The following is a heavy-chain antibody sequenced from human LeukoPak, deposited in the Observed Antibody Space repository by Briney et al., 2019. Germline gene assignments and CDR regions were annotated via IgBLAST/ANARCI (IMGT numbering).Heavy chain of an antibody. CDR1: GGTFSSYA. CDR3: ARDWNYYYYYYMDV. CDR2: IIPIFGTA. D-gene: IGHD1-1*01. V-gene: IGHV1-69*05. J-gene: IGHJ6*03. Sequence: SGKVSCKASGGTFSSYAISWVRQAPGQGLEWMGRIIPIFGTANYAQKFQGRVTITTDESTSTAYMELSSLRSEDTAVYYCARDWNYYYYYYMDVWGKGTTVTVSS.